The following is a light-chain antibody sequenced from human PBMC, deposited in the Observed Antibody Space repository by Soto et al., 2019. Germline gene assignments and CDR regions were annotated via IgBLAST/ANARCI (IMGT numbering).Light chain of an antibody. J-gene: IGLJ1*01. V-gene: IGLV2-8*01. Sequence: QSVLTQPPSASGSPGQSVTISCTGTSSDVGRFNFVSWYQQHPGKAPRLLIYEVTKRPSGVPDRFSGSKSGNAASLTVFGLQAEDEADYFCSSYTGNRDFYVFGTGTKVTVL. CDR2: EVT. CDR1: SSDVGRFNF. CDR3: SSYTGNRDFYV.